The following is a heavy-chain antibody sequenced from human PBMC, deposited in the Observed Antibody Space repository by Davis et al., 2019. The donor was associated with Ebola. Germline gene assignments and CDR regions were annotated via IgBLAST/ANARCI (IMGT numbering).Heavy chain of an antibody. Sequence: GGSLRLSCAASGFTFSSYAMSWVRQAPGKGLEWVSAISGTGGSTNYADSVKGRFTISRDHSKNTLYLQMNSLRAEDTAIYYCATDSSGYNYERLYYTYYMDVWGRGTTVSVSS. D-gene: IGHD3-22*01. V-gene: IGHV3-23*01. CDR1: GFTFSSYA. CDR3: ATDSSGYNYERLYYTYYMDV. CDR2: ISGTGGST. J-gene: IGHJ6*03.